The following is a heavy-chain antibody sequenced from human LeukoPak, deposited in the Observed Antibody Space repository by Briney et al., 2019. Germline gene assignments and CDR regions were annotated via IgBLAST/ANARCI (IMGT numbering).Heavy chain of an antibody. Sequence: GGSLRLSCAASGFTFSSYSVNWVRQAPGKGLEWVSSISSSSTYIYYADSVKGRFTISRDNAKNSLYLQMNSLRAEDTAVYYCARRGQSAFEIDYWGQGTLVSVSS. D-gene: IGHD1-26*01. CDR2: ISSSSTYI. CDR1: GFTFSSYS. CDR3: ARRGQSAFEIDY. J-gene: IGHJ4*02. V-gene: IGHV3-21*01.